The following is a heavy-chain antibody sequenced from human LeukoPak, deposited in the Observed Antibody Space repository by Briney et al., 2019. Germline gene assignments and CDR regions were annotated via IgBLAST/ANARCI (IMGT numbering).Heavy chain of an antibody. CDR1: GYTFTSYG. V-gene: IGHV1-18*01. CDR3: ARGYCGGDCYSGYNWFDP. Sequence: GASVKVSCKASGYTFTSYGISWVRQAPGQGLEWMGWISAYNGNTNYAQKLQGRVTMTTDTSTSTAHMELRSLRSDDTAVYHCARGYCGGDCYSGYNWFDPWGQGTLVTVSS. D-gene: IGHD2-21*02. J-gene: IGHJ5*02. CDR2: ISAYNGNT.